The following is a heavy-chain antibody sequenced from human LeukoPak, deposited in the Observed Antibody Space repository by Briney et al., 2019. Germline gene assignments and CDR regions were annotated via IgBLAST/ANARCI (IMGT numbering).Heavy chain of an antibody. CDR1: GFTFSSYG. D-gene: IGHD2-2*01. CDR3: AKGRLGYCSSTSCYGPDY. V-gene: IGHV3-30*18. CDR2: ISYDGSNK. Sequence: PGGSLRLSCAASGFTFSSYGTHWVRQAPGKGLEWVAVISYDGSNKYYADSVKGRFTISRDNSKNTLYLQMNSLRAEDTAVYYCAKGRLGYCSSTSCYGPDYWGQGTLVTVSS. J-gene: IGHJ4*02.